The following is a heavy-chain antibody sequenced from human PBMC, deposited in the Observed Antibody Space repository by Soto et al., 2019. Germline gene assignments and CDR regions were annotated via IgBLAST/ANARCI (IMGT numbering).Heavy chain of an antibody. D-gene: IGHD3-16*01. Sequence: QDQLVQSGPEVNEPGASVKIACQTSAYSLIEYNSAPSWVRQAPGQGLEWMGWINTYSGNTNYAQKVQGRVTMTKATSARSAYLELRRLESEDSAIYSWVKYAKGEGQLRVTTWGQGTLVTVSS. CDR1: AYSLIEYNSA. CDR3: VKYAKGEGQLRVTT. J-gene: IGHJ4*02. CDR2: INTYSGNT. V-gene: IGHV1-18*01.